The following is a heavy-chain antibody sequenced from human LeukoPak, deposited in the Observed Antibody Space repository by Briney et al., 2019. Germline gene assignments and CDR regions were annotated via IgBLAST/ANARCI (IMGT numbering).Heavy chain of an antibody. Sequence: PSETLSLTCAVYGGSFSGYYWSWIRQPPGKGLEWIGEINHSGSTNSNPSLKSRVTISIDTSKNQFSLNLSSVTAADTAVYYCGRGPDCSGGSCTDRPFDYWDQGTLVTVSS. J-gene: IGHJ4*02. V-gene: IGHV4-34*01. D-gene: IGHD2-15*01. CDR2: INHSGST. CDR3: GRGPDCSGGSCTDRPFDY. CDR1: GGSFSGYY.